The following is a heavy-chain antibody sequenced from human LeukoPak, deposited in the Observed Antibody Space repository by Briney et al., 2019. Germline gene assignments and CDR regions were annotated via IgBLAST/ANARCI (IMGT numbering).Heavy chain of an antibody. CDR1: GGSISSSGYY. D-gene: IGHD1-26*01. V-gene: IGHV4-39*07. CDR2: ISYSGST. J-gene: IGHJ4*02. Sequence: PSETLSLTCTDSGGSISSSGYYWGWIRQPPGKGLEWIGSISYSGSTYYNPSLKSRVTISVDTSKNQFSLKLSSVTAADTAVYYCATAHIASWATFDYWGQGTLVTVSS. CDR3: ATAHIASWATFDY.